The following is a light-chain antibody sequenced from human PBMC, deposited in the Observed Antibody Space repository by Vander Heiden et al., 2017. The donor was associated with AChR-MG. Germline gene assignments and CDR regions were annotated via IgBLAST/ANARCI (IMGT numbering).Light chain of an antibody. V-gene: IGKV1-NL1*01. CDR2: GAS. J-gene: IGKJ2*01. CDR1: QNITNS. CDR3: QQQDIPPYT. Sequence: DIQMTQSPSSLSTSVGDRVTITCRASQNITNSLVWYQQKPGKAPKLLLYGASKLESGVPSRFSGSGSGTDYTLTITSLQPEDFATYYCQQQDIPPYTFGQGTKLQIK.